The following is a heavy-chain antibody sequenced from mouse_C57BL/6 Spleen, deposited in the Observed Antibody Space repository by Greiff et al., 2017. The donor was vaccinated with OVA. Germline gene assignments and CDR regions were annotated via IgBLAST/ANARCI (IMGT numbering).Heavy chain of an antibody. V-gene: IGHV1-15*01. D-gene: IGHD2-3*01. Sequence: QVQLKQSGAELVRPGASVTLSCKASGYTFTDYEMHWVKQTPVHGLEWIGAIDPETGGTAYNQKFKGKATLTADKSSSTAYMELRSLTSEDSAVYYCTREGWLPFAYWGQGTLVTVSA. CDR3: TREGWLPFAY. CDR1: GYTFTDYE. CDR2: IDPETGGT. J-gene: IGHJ3*01.